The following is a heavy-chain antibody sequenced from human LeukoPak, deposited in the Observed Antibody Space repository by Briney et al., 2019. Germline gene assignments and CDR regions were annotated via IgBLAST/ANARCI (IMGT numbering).Heavy chain of an antibody. J-gene: IGHJ2*01. CDR1: GGSIITNDY. CDR2: IYYAGST. Sequence: SETLSLTCVVSGGSIITNDYWSWIRVPPGKGLEWIGSIYYAGSTYYNPSLKSRVTLSVDTSTNHFSLNIKSVTAADTAMYYCARGRRIVVLPGRGYFDLWGRGTLVTVSS. CDR3: ARGRRIVVLPGRGYFDL. V-gene: IGHV4-39*02. D-gene: IGHD4/OR15-4a*01.